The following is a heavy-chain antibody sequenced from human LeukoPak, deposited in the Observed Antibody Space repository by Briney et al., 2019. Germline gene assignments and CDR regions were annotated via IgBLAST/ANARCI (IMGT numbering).Heavy chain of an antibody. CDR3: ARDRGIAEADSFDH. CDR1: GYTYTTDG. CDR2: IDTYSGKT. D-gene: IGHD6-13*01. V-gene: IGHV1-18*01. J-gene: IGHJ5*02. Sequence: VSVTVSCKASGYTYTTDGISWVRQAPGQGLEWMGWIDTYSGKTNYAQKFQGRVTMTSDTSTSTAYMELRSLRSDDTAVYYCARDRGIAEADSFDHWGQGTLVTVSS.